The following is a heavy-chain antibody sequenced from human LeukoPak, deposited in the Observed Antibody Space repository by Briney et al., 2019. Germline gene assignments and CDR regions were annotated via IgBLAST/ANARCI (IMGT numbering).Heavy chain of an antibody. D-gene: IGHD1-26*01. CDR3: ARSNLVGATKTPFDY. Sequence: ASVKVSCKASGYTFTGYYMHWVRQAPGQGLEWMGWINPNSGGTNYAQKFQGRVTMTRDTSISTAYMELSRLRSDDTAVYYCARSNLVGATKTPFDYWGRGTLVTVSS. CDR2: INPNSGGT. CDR1: GYTFTGYY. V-gene: IGHV1-2*02. J-gene: IGHJ4*02.